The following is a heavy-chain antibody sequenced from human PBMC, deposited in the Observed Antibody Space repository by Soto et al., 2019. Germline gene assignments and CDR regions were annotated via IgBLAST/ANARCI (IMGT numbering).Heavy chain of an antibody. D-gene: IGHD3-10*01. Sequence: GRSLRLSCAASGFTLSSYGMSWVRQAPGKGLEWVSAISGSGGSTYYADSVKGRFTISRDNPKNTLYLQMNSLRAEDTAVYYCAKGAYYHGSGSYFPFDYWGQGTLVTVSS. CDR3: AKGAYYHGSGSYFPFDY. CDR1: GFTLSSYG. CDR2: ISGSGGST. V-gene: IGHV3-23*01. J-gene: IGHJ4*02.